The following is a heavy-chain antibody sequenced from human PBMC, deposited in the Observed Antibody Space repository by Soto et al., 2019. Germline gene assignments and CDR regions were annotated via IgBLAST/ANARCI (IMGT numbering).Heavy chain of an antibody. J-gene: IGHJ4*02. CDR3: ARDKAWALDY. D-gene: IGHD7-27*01. Sequence: GGSLRLSCVASGVTFSSYSIVWVRQAPGKGLEWVSYIFTTGTTMYYADSVKGRFTVSRDNAKNSVFLLLNSLRAEDTVVYCCARDKAWALDYWSQGTLVTVSS. CDR2: IFTTGTTM. V-gene: IGHV3-48*03. CDR1: GVTFSSYS.